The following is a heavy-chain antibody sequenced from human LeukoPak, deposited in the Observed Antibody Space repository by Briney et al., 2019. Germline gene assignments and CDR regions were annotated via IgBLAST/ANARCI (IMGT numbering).Heavy chain of an antibody. CDR1: GGSLSGYY. Sequence: SETLSLTCAVYGGSLSGYYWSWIRQPPGKGLEWIGEINQSGSTNYNPSLKSRVTISVDTSKKQFSLKLSSVTAADTAVYYCARHRDTYYDIVTGYYGGFWDVWGKGTTVTISS. V-gene: IGHV4-34*01. CDR2: INQSGST. CDR3: ARHRDTYYDIVTGYYGGFWDV. J-gene: IGHJ6*04. D-gene: IGHD3-9*01.